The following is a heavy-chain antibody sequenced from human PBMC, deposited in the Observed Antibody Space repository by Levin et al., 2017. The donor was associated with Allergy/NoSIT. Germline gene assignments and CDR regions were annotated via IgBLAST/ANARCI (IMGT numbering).Heavy chain of an antibody. D-gene: IGHD2-15*01. CDR1: GFTFSDYY. V-gene: IGHV3-11*01. CDR3: AREGDLVEAANSVDY. J-gene: IGHJ4*02. Sequence: AGGSLRLSCAASGFTFSDYYMSWIRQAPGKGLEWVSYISGGGSTTFYADSVKGRFTISRDNTKNSLFLQMNSLRAEDTAVYYCAREGDLVEAANSVDYWGQGTLVTVSS. CDR2: ISGGGSTT.